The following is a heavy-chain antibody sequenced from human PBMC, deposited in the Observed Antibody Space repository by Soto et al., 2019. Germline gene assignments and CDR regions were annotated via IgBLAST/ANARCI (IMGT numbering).Heavy chain of an antibody. CDR2: IGSSSSTI. D-gene: IGHD2-15*01. CDR1: GFTFSSYS. J-gene: IGHJ5*02. CDR3: ARVFLGCSGGSCYPNWFDP. Sequence: GGSLRLSCAASGFTFSSYSMNWVRQAPGKGLEWVSYIGSSSSTIYYADSVKGRFTISRDNAKNSLYLQMNSLRAEDTAVYYCARVFLGCSGGSCYPNWFDPWGQGTLVTVSS. V-gene: IGHV3-48*01.